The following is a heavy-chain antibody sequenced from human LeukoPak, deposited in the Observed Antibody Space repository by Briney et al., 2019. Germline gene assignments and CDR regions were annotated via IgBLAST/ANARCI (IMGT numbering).Heavy chain of an antibody. J-gene: IGHJ4*02. CDR2: IYSGSST. Sequence: GGSLGLSCVASGFTVSSNYMSWVRQAPGKGLEWVSVIYSGSSTYYAESVKGRFAISRNTSKNTLYLQMNSLRADDTAVYYCARDRSSGWYVYDYWGQGTLVTVSS. V-gene: IGHV3-53*01. CDR3: ARDRSSGWYVYDY. D-gene: IGHD6-19*01. CDR1: GFTVSSNY.